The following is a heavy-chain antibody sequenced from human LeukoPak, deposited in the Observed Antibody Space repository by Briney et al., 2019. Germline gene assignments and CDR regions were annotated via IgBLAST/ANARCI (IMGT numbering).Heavy chain of an antibody. D-gene: IGHD1-26*01. Sequence: SETLSLTCAVYGGSFSGYYWSWIRQPPGKGLEWIGEINHSGSTNYNPSLKSRVTISVDTSKNQFSLKLSSVTAADTAVYYCASSAGELLLRDYWGQGTLVTVSS. CDR3: ASSAGELLLRDY. CDR2: INHSGST. CDR1: GGSFSGYY. J-gene: IGHJ4*02. V-gene: IGHV4-34*01.